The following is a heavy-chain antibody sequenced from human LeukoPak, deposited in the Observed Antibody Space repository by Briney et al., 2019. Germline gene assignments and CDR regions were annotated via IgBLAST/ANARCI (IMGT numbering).Heavy chain of an antibody. CDR1: GGSISSYY. V-gene: IGHV4-59*08. Sequence: SETLSLTCTVSGGSISSYYWSWIRQPPGKGLEWIGYIYYSGSTNYNPSLKSRVTISMDTSKNQVSLKMASVTAADTAVYYCARLIGGVGARRFDFWGQGTLVTVSS. D-gene: IGHD1-26*01. J-gene: IGHJ4*02. CDR2: IYYSGST. CDR3: ARLIGGVGARRFDF.